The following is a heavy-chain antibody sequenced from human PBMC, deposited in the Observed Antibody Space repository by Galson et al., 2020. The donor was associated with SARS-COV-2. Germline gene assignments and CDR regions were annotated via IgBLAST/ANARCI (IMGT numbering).Heavy chain of an antibody. CDR1: GFTFSDFA. J-gene: IGHJ4*02. Sequence: GGSLRLSCSASGFTFSDFAMHWVRQAPGKGLEYVSAISSNGGTSFYADSVNGRFTMSRDNAKNTFYLQMTGLRVEDTAFYYCLSFSSTRDNYWGQGTLGTVTS. CDR2: ISSNGGTS. V-gene: IGHV3-64D*09. CDR3: LSFSSTRDNY. D-gene: IGHD6-13*01.